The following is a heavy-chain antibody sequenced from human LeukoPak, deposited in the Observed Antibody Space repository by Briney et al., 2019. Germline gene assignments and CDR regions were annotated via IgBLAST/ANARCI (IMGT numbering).Heavy chain of an antibody. CDR2: IYYSGST. Sequence: SQTLALTCTVSGVSINSGGYYWSWTHPHPGKGLEWIGYIYYSGSTYYNPSLKSRVTISGHTSKNQFSLKLNSVAAADTAVYCCARGPPNTDTYCDTTSCQNWVDPWGQGTLVTVSS. CDR1: GVSINSGGYY. D-gene: IGHD2-2*01. J-gene: IGHJ5*02. CDR3: ARGPPNTDTYCDTTSCQNWVDP. V-gene: IGHV4-31*03.